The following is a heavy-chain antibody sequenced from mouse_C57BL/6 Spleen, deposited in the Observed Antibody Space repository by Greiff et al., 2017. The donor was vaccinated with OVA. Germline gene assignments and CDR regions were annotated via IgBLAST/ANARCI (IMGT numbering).Heavy chain of an antibody. D-gene: IGHD1-1*01. Sequence: QVQLKQPGAELVKPGASVKLSCKASGYTFTSYWMHWVKQRPGQGLEWIGMIHPNSGSTNYNEKFKSKATLTVDKSSSTAYMQLSSLTSEDSAVYYCALYYYGSSPFDYWGQGTTLTVSS. CDR3: ALYYYGSSPFDY. J-gene: IGHJ2*01. V-gene: IGHV1-64*01. CDR2: IHPNSGST. CDR1: GYTFTSYW.